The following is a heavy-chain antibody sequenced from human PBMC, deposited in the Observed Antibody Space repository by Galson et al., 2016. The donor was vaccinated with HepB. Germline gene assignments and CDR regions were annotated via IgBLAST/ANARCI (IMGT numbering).Heavy chain of an antibody. CDR2: ISTYGGDT. V-gene: IGHV1-18*01. CDR1: GYTFTTSG. J-gene: IGHJ4*02. Sequence: SVKVSCKASGYTFTTSGISWVRQAPGQGPEWMGWISTYGGDTKYAQNFQGGLTLTTDSSTTTAYMELRSLRFDDTAMYYCARDVQYRFDSWGQGTLVTVSS. CDR3: ARDVQYRFDS. D-gene: IGHD2/OR15-2a*01.